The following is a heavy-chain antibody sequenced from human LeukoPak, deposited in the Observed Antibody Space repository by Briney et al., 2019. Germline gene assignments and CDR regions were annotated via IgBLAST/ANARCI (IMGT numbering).Heavy chain of an antibody. J-gene: IGHJ4*02. D-gene: IGHD6-6*01. Sequence: KSSETLSLTCTVSGYSINSGYYWGWIRQPPGKGLEWIGSIYHSGSTYYNPSLKSRVTISVDTSKNQFSLKLSSVTAADTAVYYCAGSIAAFGETAIWGQGTLVTVSS. CDR2: IYHSGST. V-gene: IGHV4-38-2*02. CDR1: GYSINSGYY. CDR3: AGSIAAFGETAI.